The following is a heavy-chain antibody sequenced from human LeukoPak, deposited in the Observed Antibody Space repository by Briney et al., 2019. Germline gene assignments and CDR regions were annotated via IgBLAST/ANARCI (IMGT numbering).Heavy chain of an antibody. CDR1: GCIFSTYG. CDR3: ASSTVTTRGVSAFDL. V-gene: IGHV3-33*01. J-gene: IGHJ3*01. D-gene: IGHD4-17*01. CDR2: IWYDGSNK. Sequence: GGSPRLSCAASGCIFSTYGMHWVRQAPGKGLEWVAIIWYDGSNKYYADSVKGRFTISRDNSKNTLYLQMNSLRAEDTAVYFCASSTVTTRGVSAFDLWGQGTLVTVSS.